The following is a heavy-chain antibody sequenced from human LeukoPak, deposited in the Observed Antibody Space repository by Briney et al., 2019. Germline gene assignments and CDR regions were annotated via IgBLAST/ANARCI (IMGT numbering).Heavy chain of an antibody. D-gene: IGHD4-17*01. J-gene: IGHJ3*02. CDR1: GFTFINYG. Sequence: GGSLRLSCAASGFTFINYGMHWVRQAPGKGLEWVAVISYDGSNKYYADSVKGRFTISRDNSKNTLYLQMNSLRAEDTAVYYCAKGDYVPHGAFDIWGQGTMVTVSS. CDR3: AKGDYVPHGAFDI. V-gene: IGHV3-30*18. CDR2: ISYDGSNK.